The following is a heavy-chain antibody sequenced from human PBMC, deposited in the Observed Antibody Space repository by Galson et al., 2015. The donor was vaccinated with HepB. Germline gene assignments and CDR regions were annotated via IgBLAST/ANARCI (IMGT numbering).Heavy chain of an antibody. Sequence: QSGAEVKKPGESLKISCKGSGYSFTSYWIGWVRQMPGKGLEWMGIIYPGDSDTRYSPSFQGQVTISADKSISTAYLQWSSLKASDTAMYYCARLDKDIVVVPAAVVAFDIWGQGTMVTVSS. CDR2: IYPGDSDT. D-gene: IGHD2-2*01. J-gene: IGHJ3*02. CDR1: GYSFTSYW. V-gene: IGHV5-51*01. CDR3: ARLDKDIVVVPAAVVAFDI.